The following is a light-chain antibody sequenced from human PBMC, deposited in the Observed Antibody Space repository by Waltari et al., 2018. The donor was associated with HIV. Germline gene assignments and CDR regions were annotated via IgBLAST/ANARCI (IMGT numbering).Light chain of an antibody. CDR3: SAWDSSLSAVV. J-gene: IGLJ2*01. CDR2: RDN. CDR1: STNVGHQG. V-gene: IGLV10-54*04. Sequence: QAGLTQPPSVSKGLRQTATLTCPGNSTNVGHQGPPWLQQHQGHPPKLLSDRDNKRPSGISEGFSASRSGYTASLTITGLQPEDEADYFCSAWDSSLSAVVFGGGTTLTVL.